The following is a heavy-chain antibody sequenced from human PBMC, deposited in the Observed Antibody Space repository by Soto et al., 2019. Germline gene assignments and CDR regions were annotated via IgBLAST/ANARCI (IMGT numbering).Heavy chain of an antibody. V-gene: IGHV3-30*03. J-gene: IGHJ4*01. CDR2: ISYDGSNK. CDR3: ARYSGKYQGPIDY. Sequence: ESGGGVVQPGRSLRLSCAASGFTFSHYGIHWVRQAPGKGLEGLAVISYDGSNKHYADSVKGRFTVSRDNSKNTLYLQMNILRAEDTALYFCARYSGKYQGPIDYWGDGTLVTVSS. D-gene: IGHD1-26*01. CDR1: GFTFSHYG.